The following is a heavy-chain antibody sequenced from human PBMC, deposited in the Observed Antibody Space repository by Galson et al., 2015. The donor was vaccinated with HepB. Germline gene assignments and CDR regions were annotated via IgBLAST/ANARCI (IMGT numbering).Heavy chain of an antibody. V-gene: IGHV4-39*07. CDR1: GGSISSSSYY. J-gene: IGHJ4*02. D-gene: IGHD1-26*01. CDR2: IYYSGST. Sequence: SETLSLTCTVSGGSISSSSYYWGWIRQPPGKGLEWIGSIYYSGSTYYNPSLKSRVTISVDTSKNQFSLKLSSVTAADTAVYYCARGATGVYYWGQGTLVTVSS. CDR3: ARGATGVYY.